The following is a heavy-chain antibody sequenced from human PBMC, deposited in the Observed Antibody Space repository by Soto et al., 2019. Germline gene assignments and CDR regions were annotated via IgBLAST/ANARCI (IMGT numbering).Heavy chain of an antibody. Sequence: PGGSLRLSCAVSGFTFSSYGMHWVRQAPGKGLEWVAVIWYDGTNKHYADSVKGRFTISRDNSKNALFLQMNSLRVEDTAVYFCARADLVVISGAIGENYYFGYWGQGTLVTVSS. CDR2: IWYDGTNK. V-gene: IGHV3-33*01. D-gene: IGHD2-2*01. J-gene: IGHJ4*02. CDR3: ARADLVVISGAIGENYYFGY. CDR1: GFTFSSYG.